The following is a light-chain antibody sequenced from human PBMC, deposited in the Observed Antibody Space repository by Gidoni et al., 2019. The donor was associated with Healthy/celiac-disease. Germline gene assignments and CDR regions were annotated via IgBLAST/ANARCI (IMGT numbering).Light chain of an antibody. CDR3: QQSYT. CDR1: QSVSSN. J-gene: IGKJ2*01. CDR2: GAS. V-gene: IGKV3-15*01. Sequence: EIVMTQSPATLSVSPGERATLPCRASQSVSSNLAWYQQKPGQAPRLLIYGASPRATGIPARFSGSGSGTEFTLTISSLQSEDFAVYYCQQSYTFGQGTKLEIK.